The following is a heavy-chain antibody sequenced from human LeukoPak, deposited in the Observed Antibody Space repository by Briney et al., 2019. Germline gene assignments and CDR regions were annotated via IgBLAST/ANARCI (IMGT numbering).Heavy chain of an antibody. J-gene: IGHJ4*02. D-gene: IGHD6-6*01. Sequence: PGGSLRLSCAASGFTFSDYYMSWIRQAPGKGLEWVSYISSSGSTIYYADSVKGRFTISRDNAKNSLYLQMNSLRAEDTAVHYCARAGDKYSSSSAFDYWGQGTLVTVSS. CDR3: ARAGDKYSSSSAFDY. CDR1: GFTFSDYY. CDR2: ISSSGSTI. V-gene: IGHV3-11*04.